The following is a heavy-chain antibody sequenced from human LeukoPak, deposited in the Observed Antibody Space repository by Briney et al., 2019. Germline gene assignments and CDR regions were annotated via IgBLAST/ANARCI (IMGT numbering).Heavy chain of an antibody. J-gene: IGHJ5*02. D-gene: IGHD4-17*01. Sequence: ASETLSLTCAVYGGSFSGYYWSWIRQPPGKGLEWLGEINHSGSTNYNPSLKSRVTISVDTSKNQFSLKLSSVTAADTAVYYCARGSDYGDYFWFDPWGQGTLVTVSS. CDR1: GGSFSGYY. CDR3: ARGSDYGDYFWFDP. CDR2: INHSGST. V-gene: IGHV4-34*01.